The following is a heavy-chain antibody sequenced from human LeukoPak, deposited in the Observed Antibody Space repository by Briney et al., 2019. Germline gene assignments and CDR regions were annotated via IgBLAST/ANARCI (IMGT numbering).Heavy chain of an antibody. Sequence: GGSLRLSCAASGFAFSTFGMSWVRQAPGKGLEWVSAISVSCGSTNYEDSVKGRFTISTDNSKNTLYLQMNSLRAEDTAVYYCAKVFFMDYWGQGTLVTVS. J-gene: IGHJ4*02. CDR1: GFAFSTFG. V-gene: IGHV3-23*01. CDR3: AKVFFMDY. D-gene: IGHD2-8*01. CDR2: ISVSCGST.